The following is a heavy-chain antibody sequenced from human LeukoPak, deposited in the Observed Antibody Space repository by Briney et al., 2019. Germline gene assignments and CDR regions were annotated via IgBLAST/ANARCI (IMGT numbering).Heavy chain of an antibody. J-gene: IGHJ5*02. D-gene: IGHD3-3*02. CDR3: ARGPPVHFYNWFDP. CDR2: IIPIFGTA. Sequence: SVKVSCKASGGTFSSYAISWVRQAPGQGLEWMGGIIPIFGTANYAQKFQGRVTITADESTSTAYMKLSSLRSEDTAVYYCARGPPVHFYNWFDPWGQGTLVTVSS. V-gene: IGHV1-69*13. CDR1: GGTFSSYA.